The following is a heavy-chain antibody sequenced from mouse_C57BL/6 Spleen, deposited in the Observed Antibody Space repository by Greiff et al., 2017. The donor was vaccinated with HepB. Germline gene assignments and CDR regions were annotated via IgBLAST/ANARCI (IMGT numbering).Heavy chain of an antibody. CDR1: GYTFTDYY. CDR2: INPNNGGT. D-gene: IGHD3-3*01. CDR3: ARNGQPRPGVDY. J-gene: IGHJ2*01. V-gene: IGHV1-26*01. Sequence: EVQLQQSGPELVKPGASVKISCKASGYTFTDYYMNWVKQSHGKSLEWIGDINPNNGGTSYNQKFKGKATLTVDKSSSTAYMELRSLTSEDSAVYYCARNGQPRPGVDYWGQGTTLTVSS.